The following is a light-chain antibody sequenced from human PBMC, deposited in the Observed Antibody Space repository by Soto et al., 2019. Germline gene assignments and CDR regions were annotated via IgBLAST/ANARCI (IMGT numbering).Light chain of an antibody. J-gene: IGLJ2*01. CDR3: SSYTSSSTE. V-gene: IGLV2-14*01. CDR1: SSDVGGYNY. CDR2: DVS. Sequence: QSVLTQPASVSGSPGQSITISCTGTSSDVGGYNYVSWYQQHPGKAPKLMIYDVSNRPSGVSNRFSGSKSGNTASRTISGLQAEDEADYYCSSYTSSSTEFGGGTKLTVL.